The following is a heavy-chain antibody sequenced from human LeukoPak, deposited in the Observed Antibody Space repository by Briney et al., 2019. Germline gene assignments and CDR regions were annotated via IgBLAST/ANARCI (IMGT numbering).Heavy chain of an antibody. Sequence: GGSLRLSCAGSGFSFSSNTMSWVRQAPGKGLEWVSAISGSGGSTYYADSVKGRFTISRDNSKNTLYLQMNSLRAEDTAVYYCARRLEVRSYYYYYGMDVSGQGTTVTVSS. CDR1: GFSFSSNT. CDR2: ISGSGGST. J-gene: IGHJ6*02. D-gene: IGHD1-1*01. CDR3: ARRLEVRSYYYYYGMDV. V-gene: IGHV3-23*01.